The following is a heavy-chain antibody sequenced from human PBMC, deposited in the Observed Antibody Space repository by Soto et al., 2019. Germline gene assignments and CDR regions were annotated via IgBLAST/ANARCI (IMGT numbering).Heavy chain of an antibody. CDR1: GGTFSSYA. D-gene: IGHD3-10*01. CDR3: ARSHSGSYDNDYYYYGMDV. Sequence: QVQLVQSGAEVKKPGSSVKVSCKASGGTFSSYAISWVRQAPGQGLEWMGGIIPIFGTANYAQKFQGRVTITADESTSTAYMELSSLRSEDTAVYYCARSHSGSYDNDYYYYGMDVWGQGTTVTVSS. CDR2: IIPIFGTA. J-gene: IGHJ6*02. V-gene: IGHV1-69*12.